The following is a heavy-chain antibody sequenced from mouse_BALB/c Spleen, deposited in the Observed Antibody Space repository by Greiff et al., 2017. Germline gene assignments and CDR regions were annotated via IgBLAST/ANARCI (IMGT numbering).Heavy chain of an antibody. J-gene: IGHJ4*01. CDR2: IDPANGNT. CDR1: GFNIKDTY. CDR3: ARHGYGNYYAMDY. V-gene: IGHV14-3*02. D-gene: IGHD2-10*02. Sequence: VQLKQSGAELVKPGASVKLSCTASGFNIKDTYMHWVKQRPEQGLEWIGRIDPANGNTKYDPKFQGKATITADTSSNTAYLQLSSLTSEDTAVYYCARHGYGNYYAMDYWGQGTSVTVSS.